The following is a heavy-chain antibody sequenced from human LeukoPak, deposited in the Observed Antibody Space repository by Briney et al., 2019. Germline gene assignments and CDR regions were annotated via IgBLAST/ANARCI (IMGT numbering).Heavy chain of an antibody. V-gene: IGHV1-46*01. CDR3: ARKRGPYYYYYGMDV. CDR1: GYTFTSYY. D-gene: IGHD3-10*01. CDR2: INPSGGST. Sequence: AASGKVSCKAAGYTFTSYYMHWVRQAPGQGREWMGIINPSGGSTSYGQKFQGRVTMTRDTSPSTVYMEQSSLRSEDTAVYYCARKRGPYYYYYGMDVWGQGTTVTVSS. J-gene: IGHJ6*02.